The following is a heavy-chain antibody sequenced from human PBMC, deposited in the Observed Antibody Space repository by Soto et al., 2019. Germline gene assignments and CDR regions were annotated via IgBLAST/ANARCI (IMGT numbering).Heavy chain of an antibody. J-gene: IGHJ2*01. CDR1: GGTFSSHT. CDR2: IIPALGTA. Sequence: QDQLVQSGAEVKKPGSSVKVSCKASGGTFSSHTFSWVRQAPGQGLEWMGRIIPALGTATYAQKFQGRVTITADEPATTVYMELNTLRSGDTSVYYCARPDFGDCWYFDLCGRGTLVTVSS. V-gene: IGHV1-69*08. CDR3: ARPDFGDCWYFDL. D-gene: IGHD4-17*01.